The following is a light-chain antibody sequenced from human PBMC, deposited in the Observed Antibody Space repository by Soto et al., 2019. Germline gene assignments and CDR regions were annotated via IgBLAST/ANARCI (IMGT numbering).Light chain of an antibody. V-gene: IGLV4-69*01. CDR1: SGHSSYA. J-gene: IGLJ2*01. CDR3: QTWDTGARVV. Sequence: HPVLTQSPSASASLGASVKLTCTLSSGHSSYAIAWHQQQPEKGPRYLMKLSSDGSHSKGDGIPDRFSGSSSGAERYLTISSLQSEDEADYYCQTWDTGARVVFGGGTQLTVL. CDR2: LSSDGSH.